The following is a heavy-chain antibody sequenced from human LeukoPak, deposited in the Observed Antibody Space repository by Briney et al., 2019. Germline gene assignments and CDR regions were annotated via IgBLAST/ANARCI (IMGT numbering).Heavy chain of an antibody. J-gene: IGHJ5*02. D-gene: IGHD5-12*01. CDR1: GYTFTSYD. CDR2: MNPNSGNT. CDR3: ARGTSGYSGYDLRFDP. Sequence: ASVKVSCKASGYTFTSYDINWVRQATGQGLEWMGWMNPNSGNTGYAQKFQGRVTMTRNTSISTAYMELSSLRSEDTAVYYCARGTSGYSGYDLRFDPWGQGTQVTVSS. V-gene: IGHV1-8*01.